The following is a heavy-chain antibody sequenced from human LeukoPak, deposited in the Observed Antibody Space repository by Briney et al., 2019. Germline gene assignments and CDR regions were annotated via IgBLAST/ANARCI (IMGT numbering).Heavy chain of an antibody. J-gene: IGHJ4*02. CDR1: GFTFSSYW. D-gene: IGHD3-10*01. CDR2: IKPDGSEK. CDR3: ARERMYSGSGSAYPYYDY. Sequence: GGSLRLSCAASGFTFSSYWMSWVRQSPGKGLEWVANIKPDGSEKYFMDSVKGRFTISRDNAKNALYLEMNSLRAEDTAEYFCARERMYSGSGSAYPYYDYWGQGTLVTVSS. V-gene: IGHV3-7*01.